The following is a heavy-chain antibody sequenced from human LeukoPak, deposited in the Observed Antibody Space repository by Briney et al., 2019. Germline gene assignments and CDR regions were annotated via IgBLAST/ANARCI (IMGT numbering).Heavy chain of an antibody. Sequence: PGGSLRLSCAASGFTFSDYYMSWIRQAPGKGLEWVPYISSSGSTIYYADSVKGRFTISRDNAKNSLYLQMNSLRAEDTAVYYCARALYYYDSSGYYPLDYWGQGTLVTVSS. J-gene: IGHJ4*02. D-gene: IGHD3-22*01. CDR3: ARALYYYDSSGYYPLDY. CDR2: ISSSGSTI. V-gene: IGHV3-11*04. CDR1: GFTFSDYY.